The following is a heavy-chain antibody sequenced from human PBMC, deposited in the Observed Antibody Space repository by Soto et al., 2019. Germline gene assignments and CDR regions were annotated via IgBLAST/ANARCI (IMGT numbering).Heavy chain of an antibody. CDR2: ISGSGGST. CDR1: GFTFSSYA. D-gene: IGHD3-22*01. CDR3: ARSSSGYFLFDY. V-gene: IGHV3-23*01. J-gene: IGHJ4*02. Sequence: PGGSLRLSCAASGFTFSSYAMSWVRQAPGKGLEWVSAISGSGGSTYYADSVKGRFTISRDNSKNTLYLQMNSLRAEDTAVYYCARSSSGYFLFDYWGQGTLVTVSS.